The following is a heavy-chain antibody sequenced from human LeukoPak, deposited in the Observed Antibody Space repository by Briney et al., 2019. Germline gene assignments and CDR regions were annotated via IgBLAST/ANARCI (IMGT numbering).Heavy chain of an antibody. D-gene: IGHD4-17*01. V-gene: IGHV4-59*01. CDR1: GGSISTYY. CDR2: LYYRGSS. Sequence: PSETLSLTCTVSGGSISTYYWSWIRQPPGKGLEFIGYLYYRGSSNYNPSLKSRVTISVDPSKNQFSLKLSSVTAADTAVYYCARTGSTVTMLYPFDHWGQGTLVTVSS. CDR3: ARTGSTVTMLYPFDH. J-gene: IGHJ4*02.